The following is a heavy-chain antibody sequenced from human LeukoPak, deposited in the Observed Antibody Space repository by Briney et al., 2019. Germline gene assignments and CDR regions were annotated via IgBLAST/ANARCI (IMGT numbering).Heavy chain of an antibody. CDR2: INHSGST. Sequence: PSETLSLTCAVYGGSFSGYYWSWIRQPPGKGLEWIGEINHSGSTNYNPSLKSRVTISVDTSKNQFSLKLSSVTAADTAVYYCARKTVAGADDCWGQGTLVTVSS. J-gene: IGHJ4*02. CDR1: GGSFSGYY. D-gene: IGHD6-13*01. CDR3: ARKTVAGADDC. V-gene: IGHV4-34*01.